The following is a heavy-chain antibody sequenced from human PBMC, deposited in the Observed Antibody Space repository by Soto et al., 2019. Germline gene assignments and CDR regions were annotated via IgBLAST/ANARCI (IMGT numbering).Heavy chain of an antibody. V-gene: IGHV3-23*01. CDR1: GFIFSSSA. Sequence: EVQLLDSGGGLVQPGGALRLSCSASGFIFSSSAMNWVRQAPGKGLEWVSAISGSGGSIYYADSVKGRFTISRDNSKTTLYLEMDSLIAEDTAVYYCAKGGGDSLRYGMDVWGQGTTVTVSS. D-gene: IGHD2-21*02. J-gene: IGHJ6*02. CDR2: ISGSGGSI. CDR3: AKGGGDSLRYGMDV.